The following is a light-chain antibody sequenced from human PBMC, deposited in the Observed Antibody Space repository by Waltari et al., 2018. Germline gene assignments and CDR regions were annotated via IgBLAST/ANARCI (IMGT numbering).Light chain of an antibody. Sequence: QSVLTQPPSVSAAPGPKVTISCSVSSPNIRTKYYTWYQQLPGPAPKLLIYDNNKRPSGIPDRFSGSKSGTSATLGITGLQTGDEADYYCGTWDSSLSAVVFGGGTKLTVL. V-gene: IGLV1-51*01. CDR1: SPNIRTKY. CDR2: DNN. CDR3: GTWDSSLSAVV. J-gene: IGLJ2*01.